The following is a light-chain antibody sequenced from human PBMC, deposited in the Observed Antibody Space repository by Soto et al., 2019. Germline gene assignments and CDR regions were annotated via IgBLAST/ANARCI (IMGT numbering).Light chain of an antibody. CDR1: QSVNTRY. J-gene: IGKJ2*01. V-gene: IGKV3-20*01. CDR3: HKYGSSPHT. CDR2: AAS. Sequence: EIVLTQSPGALSLSPGDRATLSRRASQSVNTRYLAWYQQRPGQAPRLLIYAASSRATGIPDRFSGSGSGTDFTLTIVRLEPEDSGMFYCHKYGSSPHTFGQGTKVDIK.